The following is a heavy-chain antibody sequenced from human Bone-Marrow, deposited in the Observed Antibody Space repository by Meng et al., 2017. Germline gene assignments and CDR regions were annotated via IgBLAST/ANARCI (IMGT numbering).Heavy chain of an antibody. CDR1: GFTFSSYD. V-gene: IGHV3-48*03. CDR2: ISSSGSTI. J-gene: IGHJ4*02. D-gene: IGHD2-15*01. CDR3: ARDSGCSGCSCYWSDD. Sequence: GESLKISCAASGFTFSSYDMNWVRQAPGKGLEWVSYISSSGSTIYYADSVKGRFTISRDNAKNSLYLQMNSLRAEDTAVYYCARDSGCSGCSCYWSDDWGQGTLVTVSS.